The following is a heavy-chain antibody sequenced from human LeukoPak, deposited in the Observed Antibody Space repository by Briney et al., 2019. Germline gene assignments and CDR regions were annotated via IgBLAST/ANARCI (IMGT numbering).Heavy chain of an antibody. CDR2: IIPILGIA. CDR1: GGTFSSYA. Sequence: SVKVSCRASGGTFSSYAISWVRQAPGQGLEWMGRIIPILGIANYAQKFQGRVTITADKSTSTAYMELSSLRSEDTAVYYCARDLPYDILTGFSYGMDVWGQGTTVTVSS. CDR3: ARDLPYDILTGFSYGMDV. J-gene: IGHJ6*02. V-gene: IGHV1-69*04. D-gene: IGHD3-9*01.